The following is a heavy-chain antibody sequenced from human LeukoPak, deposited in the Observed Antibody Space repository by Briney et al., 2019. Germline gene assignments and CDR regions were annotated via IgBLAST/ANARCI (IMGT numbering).Heavy chain of an antibody. V-gene: IGHV6-1*01. CDR1: GDSVSSNSAA. CDR3: ARDQSEGYSGYDHYYYGMDV. Sequence: SQTPSLTCAISGDSVSSNSAAWNWIRQSPSRGLEWLGRTYYRSKWYNDYAVSVKSRITINPDTSKNQFSLQLNSVTPEDTAVYYCARDQSEGYSGYDHYYYGMDVWGQGTTVTVSS. CDR2: TYYRSKWYN. J-gene: IGHJ6*02. D-gene: IGHD5-12*01.